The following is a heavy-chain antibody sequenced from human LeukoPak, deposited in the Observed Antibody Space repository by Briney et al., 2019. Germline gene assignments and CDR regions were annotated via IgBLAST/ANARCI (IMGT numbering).Heavy chain of an antibody. D-gene: IGHD2-15*01. CDR2: IYYSGST. V-gene: IGHV4-59*08. CDR3: ARRYCSGGSCYPDY. CDR1: GDSISSCS. J-gene: IGHJ4*02. Sequence: SETLSLTCTVSGDSISSCSWSWIRQPPGKGLEWIGYIYYSGSTNYNPSLKSRVTISVDTSKNQFSLKLSSVTTADTAVYYCARRYCSGGSCYPDYWGQGTLVTVSS.